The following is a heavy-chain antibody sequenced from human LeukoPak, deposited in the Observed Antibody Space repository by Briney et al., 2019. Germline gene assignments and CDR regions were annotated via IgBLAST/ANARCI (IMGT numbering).Heavy chain of an antibody. CDR2: ISAYNGNT. CDR3: ARDAEDIVLMVYAIPGFDY. V-gene: IGHV1-18*01. D-gene: IGHD2-8*01. CDR1: GYTFTSYG. J-gene: IGHJ4*02. Sequence: ASVKVSCKASGYTFTSYGISWVRQAPGQGLEWMGWISAYNGNTNYAQKLQGRVTMTTDTSTSTAYMELRSLRSDDTAVYYCARDAEDIVLMVYAIPGFDYWGQGTLVTVSS.